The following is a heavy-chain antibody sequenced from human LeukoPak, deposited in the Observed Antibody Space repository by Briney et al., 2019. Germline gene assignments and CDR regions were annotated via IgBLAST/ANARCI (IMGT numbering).Heavy chain of an antibody. V-gene: IGHV5-51*01. D-gene: IGHD6-19*01. CDR2: IYPSDSDT. CDR1: GYDFISHS. CDR3: ARPISNGWPFFGY. J-gene: IGHJ4*02. Sequence: PGESLKISCKGSGYDFISHSIAWVRQMPGKGLQWMGSIYPSDSDTTYSPSFEGQVTISADKSVTTAYLQWSTLQASDTAVYYCARPISNGWPFFGYWGQGTLVTVSS.